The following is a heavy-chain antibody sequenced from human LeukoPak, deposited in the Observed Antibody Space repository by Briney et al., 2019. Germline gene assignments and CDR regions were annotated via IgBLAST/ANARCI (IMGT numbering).Heavy chain of an antibody. CDR1: GFTFSSYS. CDR3: ARERVGHCSGGSCSYNWFDP. CDR2: ISSSSSYI. Sequence: GGSLRLSCAASGFTFSSYSMNWVRQAPGKGLEWVSSISSSSSYIYYADSVKGRFAISRDNAKNSLYLQMNSLRAEDTAVYYCARERVGHCSGGSCSYNWFDPWGQGTLVTVSS. D-gene: IGHD2-15*01. V-gene: IGHV3-21*01. J-gene: IGHJ5*02.